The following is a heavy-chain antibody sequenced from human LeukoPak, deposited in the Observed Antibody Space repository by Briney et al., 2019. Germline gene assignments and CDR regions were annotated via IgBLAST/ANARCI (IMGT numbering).Heavy chain of an antibody. CDR1: GYSISSGYY. V-gene: IGHV4-38-2*02. CDR3: ARDATIFGVVTGDFDY. D-gene: IGHD3-3*01. J-gene: IGHJ4*02. Sequence: PSETLSLICTVSGYSISSGYYWGWIRQPPGKGLEWIGSIYHSGSTYYNPSLKSRVTISVDTSKNQFSLKLSSVTAADTAVYYCARDATIFGVVTGDFDYWGQGTLVTVSS. CDR2: IYHSGST.